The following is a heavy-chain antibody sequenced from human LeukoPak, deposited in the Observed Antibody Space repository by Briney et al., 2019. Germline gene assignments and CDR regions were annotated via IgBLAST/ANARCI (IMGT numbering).Heavy chain of an antibody. CDR2: ISGSGGST. D-gene: IGHD3-9*01. CDR1: GFTFSSYA. Sequence: GGSLRLSCAASGFTFSSYAMSWVRQAPGKGLEWVSAISGSGGSTYYADSVKGRFTNSRDNSKNTLYLQMNSLRAEDTAVYYCAKPRLVIQIFDYWGQGTLVTVSS. J-gene: IGHJ4*02. CDR3: AKPRLVIQIFDY. V-gene: IGHV3-23*01.